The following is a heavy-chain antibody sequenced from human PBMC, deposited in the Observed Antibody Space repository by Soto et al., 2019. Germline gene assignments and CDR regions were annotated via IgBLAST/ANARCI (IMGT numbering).Heavy chain of an antibody. D-gene: IGHD3-9*01. V-gene: IGHV5-51*01. J-gene: IGHJ6*03. CDR2: IYPGDSDT. CDR3: ARSSNYDILTGYYPNYYYYYMDV. Sequence: GESLKISCKGSGYSFTSYWIGWVRQMPGKSLEWMGIIYPGDSDTRYSPSFQGQVTISADKSISTAYLQWSSLKASDTAMYYCARSSNYDILTGYYPNYYYYYMDVWGKGTTVTVS. CDR1: GYSFTSYW.